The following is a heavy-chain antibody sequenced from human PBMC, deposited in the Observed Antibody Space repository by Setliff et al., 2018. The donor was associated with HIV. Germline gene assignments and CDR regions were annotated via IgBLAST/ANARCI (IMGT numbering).Heavy chain of an antibody. D-gene: IGHD4-17*01. CDR3: ARAKIGPYGDSTYYYGLDV. CDR1: GFIFSDYY. J-gene: IGHJ6*02. Sequence: GGSLRLSCAASGFIFSDYYMSWIRQAPGKGLEWVAYISFSGNTIYYTDSVKGRFTISRDNARNSLYLQMNSLRAEDTAVYYCARAKIGPYGDSTYYYGLDVWGQGTTVTVSS. CDR2: ISFSGNTI. V-gene: IGHV3-11*01.